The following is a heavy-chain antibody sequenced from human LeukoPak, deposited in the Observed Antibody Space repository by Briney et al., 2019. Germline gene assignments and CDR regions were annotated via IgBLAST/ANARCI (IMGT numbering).Heavy chain of an antibody. J-gene: IGHJ3*02. Sequence: SETLSLTCTVSGGSISSYYWSWIRQPPGKGLEWIGYIYYSGSTNYNPSLKSRVTISVDTSKNQFSLKLSPVTAADTAVYYCAREIDAFDIWGQGTMVTVSS. CDR1: GGSISSYY. V-gene: IGHV4-59*01. CDR3: AREIDAFDI. CDR2: IYYSGST.